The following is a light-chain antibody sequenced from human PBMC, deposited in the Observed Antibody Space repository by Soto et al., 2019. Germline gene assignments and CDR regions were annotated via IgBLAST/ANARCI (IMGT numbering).Light chain of an antibody. V-gene: IGKV3-15*01. CDR1: QSVSSN. CDR3: HQYHNWPSYS. CDR2: GAS. J-gene: IGKJ2*01. Sequence: EIVMTQSPATLSVSPGERATLSCRASQSVSSNLACYQQKPGQAPRLLIYGASTRATGIPARFSASASGTEFTPTISSLQSEDFAVYDCHQYHNWPSYSFGRGTKLEIK.